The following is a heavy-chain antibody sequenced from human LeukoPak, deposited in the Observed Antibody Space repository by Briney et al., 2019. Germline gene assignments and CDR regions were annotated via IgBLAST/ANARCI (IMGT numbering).Heavy chain of an antibody. Sequence: ASVKVSCKASGYTFTSYYMHWVRQAPGQGLEWMGWINPNSGGTNYAQKFQGRVTMTRDTSISTAYMELSRLRSDDTAVYYCARDPVAVAGNYYYYYMDVWGKGTTVTVSS. CDR2: INPNSGGT. CDR1: GYTFTSYY. J-gene: IGHJ6*03. D-gene: IGHD6-19*01. V-gene: IGHV1-2*02. CDR3: ARDPVAVAGNYYYYYMDV.